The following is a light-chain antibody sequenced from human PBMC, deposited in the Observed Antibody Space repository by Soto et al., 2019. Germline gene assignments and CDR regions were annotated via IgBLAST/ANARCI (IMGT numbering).Light chain of an antibody. CDR2: GAS. CDR3: HSYNSIPRT. CDR1: QGISEY. J-gene: IGKJ1*01. Sequence: DIQMAQSPSSLSASIGDRVTITCRASQGISEYLAWYQQRPGNAPNLLIYGASILQSGVPSRFSGSGSGTHVTLTISSLQPEDGATYYCHSYNSIPRTFGQGTTVEIK. V-gene: IGKV1-27*01.